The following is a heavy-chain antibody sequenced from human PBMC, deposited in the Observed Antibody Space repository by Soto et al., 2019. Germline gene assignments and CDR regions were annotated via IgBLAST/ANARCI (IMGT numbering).Heavy chain of an antibody. CDR2: IYTGDSDT. J-gene: IGHJ5*02. Sequence: EVQLVQSGAEVKKPGESLKISCKGSGYSFTSYWIGWVRQMPGKGLEWMGIIYTGDSDTRYSPSFQGQVTISADKYISTAYLQWSSLKASDTAMYYCSRQKQGVVVINNWFDPWGQGTLVTVSS. V-gene: IGHV5-51*01. D-gene: IGHD3-22*01. CDR1: GYSFTSYW. CDR3: SRQKQGVVVINNWFDP.